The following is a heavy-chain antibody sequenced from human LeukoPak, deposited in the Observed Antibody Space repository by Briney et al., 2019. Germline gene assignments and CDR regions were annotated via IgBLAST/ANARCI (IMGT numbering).Heavy chain of an antibody. CDR2: IYSGGSS. CDR1: GFTVSSSY. D-gene: IGHD3-9*01. Sequence: PGGSLRLSCAASGFTVSSSYMSWVRQAPGKGLEWVSVIYSGGSSDYSDSVKGRFTISRDNSKNTLYLQMNSLRVEDTAMYYCARSSHYDILTGYSEEDAFDIWGQGTMVTASS. J-gene: IGHJ3*02. CDR3: ARSSHYDILTGYSEEDAFDI. V-gene: IGHV3-53*01.